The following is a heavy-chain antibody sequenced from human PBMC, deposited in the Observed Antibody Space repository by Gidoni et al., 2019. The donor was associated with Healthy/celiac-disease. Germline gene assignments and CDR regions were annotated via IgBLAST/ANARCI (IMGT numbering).Heavy chain of an antibody. CDR2: IIPIFGTA. CDR1: GGAFSSDA. D-gene: IGHD4-17*01. J-gene: IGHJ4*02. Sequence: QGPLVQSGAEVKKHGSSVKVSCKAAGGAFSSDAISWVRQAPGQGLKWIGGIIPIFGTANYAQKFQGRVPITADNSTSTAYMGLRSLRSEDTSVYYCARDLRDYGDYTRDYYFDYWGQGTLVTVSS. V-gene: IGHV1-69*06. CDR3: ARDLRDYGDYTRDYYFDY.